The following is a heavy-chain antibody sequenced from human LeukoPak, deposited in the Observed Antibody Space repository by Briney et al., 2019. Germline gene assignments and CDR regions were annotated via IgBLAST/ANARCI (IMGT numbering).Heavy chain of an antibody. Sequence: GASVKVSCKASGYNFMTYGISWVRQAPGQGLEWMGWISPYKGKTSYGQKFQGRITMTTDTSTSTAYMDLTSLRSDDTAVYYCAVGTTAPKLGAFDIWGQGTMVTASS. CDR2: ISPYKGKT. V-gene: IGHV1-18*01. D-gene: IGHD4-17*01. CDR1: GYNFMTYG. J-gene: IGHJ3*02. CDR3: AVGTTAPKLGAFDI.